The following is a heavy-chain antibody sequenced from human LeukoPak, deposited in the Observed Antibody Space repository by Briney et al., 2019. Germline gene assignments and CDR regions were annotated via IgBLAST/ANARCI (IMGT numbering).Heavy chain of an antibody. CDR2: ISAYNGNT. CDR3: AREDEGYCSSTSCYEYAFDI. J-gene: IGHJ3*02. D-gene: IGHD2-2*01. V-gene: IGHV1-18*04. CDR1: GYTFTGYY. Sequence: ASVKVSCKASGYTFTGYYMHWVRQAPGQGLEWMGWISAYNGNTNYAQKLQGRVTMTTDTSTSTAYMELRSLRSDDTAVYYCAREDEGYCSSTSCYEYAFDIWGQGTMVTVSS.